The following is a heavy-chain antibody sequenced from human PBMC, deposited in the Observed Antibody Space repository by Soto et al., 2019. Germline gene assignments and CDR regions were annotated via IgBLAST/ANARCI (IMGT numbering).Heavy chain of an antibody. CDR3: ARAVAARNGNSYQSHGLDV. CDR2: TYYRSNWYN. D-gene: IGHD6-6*01. V-gene: IGHV6-1*01. J-gene: IGHJ6*02. Sequence: SQTLXLTCAISWEIFSVDIAGGNCIMQSPSRGLWWLGRTYYRSNWYNDYAVSVKSRITINPDTSKNQFSLQLNSVTPEGTAVYYCARAVAARNGNSYQSHGLDVWGQGTTVTVSS. CDR1: WEIFSVDIAG.